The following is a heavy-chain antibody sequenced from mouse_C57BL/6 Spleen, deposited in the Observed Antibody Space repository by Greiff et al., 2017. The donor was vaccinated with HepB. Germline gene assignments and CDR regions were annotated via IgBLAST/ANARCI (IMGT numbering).Heavy chain of an antibody. Sequence: VQLQQSGAELVKPGASVMLSCKASGYTFTSYWMHWVKQRPGRGLEWIGRIDPNSGGTKYNEKFKSKATLTVDKPSSTAYMQLSSLTSEDSAVYYCARERVLGGNYPNWYFDVWGTGTTVTVSS. CDR3: ARERVLGGNYPNWYFDV. CDR2: IDPNSGGT. D-gene: IGHD2-1*01. J-gene: IGHJ1*03. V-gene: IGHV1-72*01. CDR1: GYTFTSYW.